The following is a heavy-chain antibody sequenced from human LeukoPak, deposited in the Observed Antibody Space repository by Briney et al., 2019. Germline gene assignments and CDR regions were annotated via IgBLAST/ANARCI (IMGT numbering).Heavy chain of an antibody. CDR3: ARGTGYSVFDI. Sequence: GGSLRLSCAASGFTFKSYWMHWVRQVPGKGPVWVSRMNSDGSSTSYADSVKGRFTNSRDNAKNTVYLQMNSLRAEDTAVYYCARGTGYSVFDIWGQGTMVTVSS. CDR2: MNSDGSST. CDR1: GFTFKSYW. J-gene: IGHJ3*02. D-gene: IGHD1-26*01. V-gene: IGHV3-74*01.